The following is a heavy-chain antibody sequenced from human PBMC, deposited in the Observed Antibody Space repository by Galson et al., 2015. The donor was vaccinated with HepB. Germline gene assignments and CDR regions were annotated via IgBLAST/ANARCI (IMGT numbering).Heavy chain of an antibody. CDR1: GFTVSSNY. D-gene: IGHD7-27*01. Sequence: SLRLSCAASGFTVSSNYMSWVRQAPGKGLEWGSVIYSGGSTYYADSVQGRLTISRYNSKNTLYLQRNSLRAEATAVYYCARDTNWGPTRLPSYGMDVWGQGTTVTVSS. CDR2: IYSGGST. V-gene: IGHV3-53*01. J-gene: IGHJ6*02. CDR3: ARDTNWGPTRLPSYGMDV.